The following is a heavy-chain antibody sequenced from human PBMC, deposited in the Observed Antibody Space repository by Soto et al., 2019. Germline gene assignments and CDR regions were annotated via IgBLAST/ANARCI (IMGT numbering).Heavy chain of an antibody. CDR1: GFTFSSYG. V-gene: IGHV3-33*01. J-gene: IGHJ3*02. Sequence: QVQLVESGGGVVQPGRSLRLSCAASGFTFSSYGMHWVRQAPGKGLEWVAVIWYDGSNKYYADSVKGRFTISRDNSKNTLYLQMNSLRAEDTAVHYCARDPSSVTYYDAFDIWGQGTMVTVSS. D-gene: IGHD4-17*01. CDR3: ARDPSSVTYYDAFDI. CDR2: IWYDGSNK.